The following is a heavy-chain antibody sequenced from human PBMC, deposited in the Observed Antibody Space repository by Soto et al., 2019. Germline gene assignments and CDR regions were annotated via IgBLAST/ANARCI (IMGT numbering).Heavy chain of an antibody. CDR3: ARGRLQRLNHDAFDI. D-gene: IGHD6-25*01. CDR1: GGSISSGGYS. J-gene: IGHJ3*02. V-gene: IGHV4-61*08. Sequence: PSETLSLICAVSGGSISSGGYSWSWIRQPPGKGLEWIGYIYYSGSTNYNPSLKSRVTVSVDTSKNQFSLKLSSVTAADTAVYYCARGRLQRLNHDAFDIWGQGTMVTVSS. CDR2: IYYSGST.